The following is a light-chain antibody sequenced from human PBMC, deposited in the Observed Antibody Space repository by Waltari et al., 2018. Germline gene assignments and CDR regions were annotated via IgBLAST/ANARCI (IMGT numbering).Light chain of an antibody. J-gene: IGLJ1*01. CDR2: EVS. Sequence: QSALTQPASVSGSPGQSITISCTGTSSDVGGYNLVSWYQQHPGKAPKLMIYEVSKRPSGVSNRCSGSKAGNTASLTISGLQADDEADYYCCSYAGSSTFYVFGTGTKVTVL. CDR1: SSDVGGYNL. CDR3: CSYAGSSTFYV. V-gene: IGLV2-23*02.